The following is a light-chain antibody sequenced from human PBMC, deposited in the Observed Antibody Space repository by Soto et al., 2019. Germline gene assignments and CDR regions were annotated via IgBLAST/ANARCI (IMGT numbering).Light chain of an antibody. J-gene: IGKJ1*01. CDR2: DVS. CDR3: QQYSRYSRT. V-gene: IGKV1-5*01. Sequence: DIQMTQSPSSLSASVGERVTLTCRASQNIGTSLAWYQQKPGRAPKVLIYDVSTLERGVPPRFSGSQFGSEFTLTISGLQPDDFATYYCQQYSRYSRTFGQGTKVDI. CDR1: QNIGTS.